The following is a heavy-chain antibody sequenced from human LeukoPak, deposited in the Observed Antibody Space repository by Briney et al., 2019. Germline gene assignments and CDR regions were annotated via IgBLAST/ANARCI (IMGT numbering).Heavy chain of an antibody. CDR3: AKVIGPDYYDSSVDY. D-gene: IGHD3-22*01. CDR1: GFTFSSYA. Sequence: PGRSLRLSCAASGFTFSSYAMHWVRQAPGKGLEWVAVISYDGSNKYYADSVKGRFTISRDNSKNTLYLQMNSLRAEDTAVYYCAKVIGPDYYDSSVDYWGQGTLVTVSS. V-gene: IGHV3-30*04. J-gene: IGHJ4*02. CDR2: ISYDGSNK.